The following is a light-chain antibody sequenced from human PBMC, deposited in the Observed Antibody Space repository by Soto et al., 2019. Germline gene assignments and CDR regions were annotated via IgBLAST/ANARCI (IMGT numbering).Light chain of an antibody. V-gene: IGLV2-14*01. J-gene: IGLJ1*01. CDR3: SSYSSSGTLYV. CDR1: SSDVGAYNY. CDR2: DVS. Sequence: QSALTQPASVSGSPGQSITISCTGTSSDVGAYNYVSWYQQHPGKAPKLMIYDVSNRPSGVSNRFSGSKSGNTASLTISGLQAEDEAEYYCSSYSSSGTLYVFGTGTKVTVL.